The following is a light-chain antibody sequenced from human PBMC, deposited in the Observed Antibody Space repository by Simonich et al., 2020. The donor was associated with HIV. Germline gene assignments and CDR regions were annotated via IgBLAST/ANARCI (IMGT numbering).Light chain of an antibody. CDR1: HSVSSN. J-gene: IGKJ2*01. CDR2: GAS. Sequence: EIVMTQSPATLSVSPGERATLSGRTSHSVSSNLPWYQQKPGQAPRLLIYGASTRATGIPARCSGSGSGTEFTLTISGMQSEDFVVYYCQQYNNWLYTFGQGTKLEIK. V-gene: IGKV3-15*01. CDR3: QQYNNWLYT.